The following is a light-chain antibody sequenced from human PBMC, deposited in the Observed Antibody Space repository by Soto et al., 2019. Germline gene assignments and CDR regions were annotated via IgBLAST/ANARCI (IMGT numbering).Light chain of an antibody. CDR3: QSSDSSLSRV. J-gene: IGLJ1*01. CDR2: GNN. V-gene: IGLV1-40*01. Sequence: QSVLKPPPSVYWAPGRRVTISCTRSSSNIGAGYDIHWYQQPPGTAPKLLIYGNNNRPSGVPDRFSGSKSGTSASLAITGLQAEDEADYYCQSSDSSLSRVFGTGTKVTVL. CDR1: SSNIGAGYD.